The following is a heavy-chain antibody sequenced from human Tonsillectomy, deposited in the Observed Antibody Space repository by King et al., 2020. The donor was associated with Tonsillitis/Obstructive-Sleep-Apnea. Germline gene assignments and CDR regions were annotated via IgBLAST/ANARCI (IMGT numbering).Heavy chain of an antibody. D-gene: IGHD3-16*01. CDR1: GFIFSSYS. CDR2: ISSSSSDI. V-gene: IGHV3-21*01. CDR3: AREGFGDLGESFDY. J-gene: IGHJ4*02. Sequence: VQLVESGGGLVKPGGCLRVSCAASGFIFSSYSMNWVRQAPGKGLEWVSSISSSSSDINYADSVKGRFTISRDNAKNSLYLQMNSLRAEDTAVYYCAREGFGDLGESFDYWGQGTLVTVSS.